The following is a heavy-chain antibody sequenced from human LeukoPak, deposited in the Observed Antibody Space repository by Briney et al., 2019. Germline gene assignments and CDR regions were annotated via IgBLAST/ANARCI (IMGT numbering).Heavy chain of an antibody. J-gene: IGHJ4*02. Sequence: GGSLRLSCAASGFTFSTYWMHWVRQAPGKGLVWVSRINSDGSRTSYADSVKGRFTISRDNAKNTLYLQMNSLRGEDTALYYCARDLRTPSDTNIAIDYWGQGALVTVSS. V-gene: IGHV3-74*01. D-gene: IGHD4-23*01. CDR1: GFTFSTYW. CDR3: ARDLRTPSDTNIAIDY. CDR2: INSDGSRT.